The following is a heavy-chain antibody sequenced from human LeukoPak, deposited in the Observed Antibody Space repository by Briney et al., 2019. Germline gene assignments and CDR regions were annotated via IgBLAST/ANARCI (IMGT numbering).Heavy chain of an antibody. CDR1: GYSISSGYY. V-gene: IGHV4-38-2*02. Sequence: SETLSLTCTVSGYSISSGYYWGWIRQPPGKGLEWIGSIYHSGSTYYNPSLKSRVTISVDTSKNQFSLKLSSVTAADTAVYYCARHVNYYDSSGGDWGQGTLVTVSS. CDR3: ARHVNYYDSSGGD. CDR2: IYHSGST. J-gene: IGHJ4*02. D-gene: IGHD3-22*01.